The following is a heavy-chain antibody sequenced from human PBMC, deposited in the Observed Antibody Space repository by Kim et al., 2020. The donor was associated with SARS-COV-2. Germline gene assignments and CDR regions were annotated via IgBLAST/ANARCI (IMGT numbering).Heavy chain of an antibody. CDR1: GFRFSDYA. J-gene: IGHJ4*02. V-gene: IGHV3-23*05. Sequence: GGSLRLSCVASGFRFSDYAMTWVRQAPGKGLEWLSAISDRGTYTNYADSVKGRFIISRDNSQNTLFLQMNSLKVGDTALYYCAKRSSDRSGFFDYWGQGIQVSVSS. CDR3: AKRSSDRSGFFDY. D-gene: IGHD3-3*01. CDR2: ISDRGTYT.